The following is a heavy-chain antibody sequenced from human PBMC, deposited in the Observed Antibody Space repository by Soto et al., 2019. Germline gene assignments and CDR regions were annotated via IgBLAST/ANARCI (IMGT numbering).Heavy chain of an antibody. V-gene: IGHV4-34*01. CDR1: GGSFSGYY. D-gene: IGHD6-19*01. J-gene: IGHJ6*02. CDR2: INHSGST. Sequence: QVQLQQWGAGLLKPSETLSLTCAVYGGSFSGYYWSWIRQPPGKGLEWIGEINHSGSTNYNPSLKGLGTISVDPSKNQCSLKLSSVTAADTAVYYCARARIAVLIDVWGQGTTVTVSS. CDR3: ARARIAVLIDV.